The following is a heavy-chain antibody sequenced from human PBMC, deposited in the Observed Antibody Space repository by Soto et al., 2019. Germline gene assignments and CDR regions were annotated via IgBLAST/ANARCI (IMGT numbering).Heavy chain of an antibody. CDR1: GFTFSSYA. CDR2: VSYDGSNK. J-gene: IGHJ4*02. D-gene: IGHD3-10*01. CDR3: ARVYGPYGSGSYYTLPFDY. Sequence: GGSLTLSCAASGFTFSSYALHWGRQAPRKGPERVAVVSYDGSNKYYSDSVQGRFAITRDNSKNKQYLQMNSPIAEDTAVYYCARVYGPYGSGSYYTLPFDYWGQGTLVTVSS. V-gene: IGHV3-30*09.